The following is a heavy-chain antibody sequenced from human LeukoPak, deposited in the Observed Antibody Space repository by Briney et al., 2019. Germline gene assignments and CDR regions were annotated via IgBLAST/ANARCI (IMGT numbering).Heavy chain of an antibody. CDR2: MNPNSGNT. V-gene: IGHV1-8*01. CDR3: ARGPGRRYDFWSGYYPEFDY. Sequence: ASVKVPCKASGYTFTSYDINWVRQATGQGLEWMGWMNPNSGNTGYAQKFQGRVTMTRNTSISTAYMELSSLRSDDTAVYYCARGPGRRYDFWSGYYPEFDYWGQGTLVTVSS. J-gene: IGHJ4*02. D-gene: IGHD3-3*01. CDR1: GYTFTSYD.